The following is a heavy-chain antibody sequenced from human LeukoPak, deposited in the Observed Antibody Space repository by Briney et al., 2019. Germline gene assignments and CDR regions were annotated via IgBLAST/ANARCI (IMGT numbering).Heavy chain of an antibody. CDR2: ISYDGSNK. Sequence: PGRSLRLSCAASGFTFSSYGMHWVRQAPGKGLEWVAVISYDGSNKYYADSVKGRFTISRDNSKNTLYLQMNSLRAEDTAVYYCVFEGRADAFDIWGQGTMVTASS. J-gene: IGHJ3*02. CDR1: GFTFSSYG. V-gene: IGHV3-30*03. CDR3: VFEGRADAFDI. D-gene: IGHD3-10*01.